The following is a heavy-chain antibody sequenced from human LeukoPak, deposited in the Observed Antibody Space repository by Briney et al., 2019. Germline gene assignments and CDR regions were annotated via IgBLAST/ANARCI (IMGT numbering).Heavy chain of an antibody. D-gene: IGHD3-3*01. CDR1: GYSVSSDCY. CDR2: IHHRGTT. CDR3: ARVFGFGVVTPYFDY. Sequence: SETLSLTCAVSGYSVSSDCYWGWIRQSPGTGLQWIASIHHRGTTHYNPSLRSRFTRSLDTSKKQFSLKVNFVTAADTAVYYCARVFGFGVVTPYFDYWGQGTLVTVSS. V-gene: IGHV4-38-2*01. J-gene: IGHJ4*02.